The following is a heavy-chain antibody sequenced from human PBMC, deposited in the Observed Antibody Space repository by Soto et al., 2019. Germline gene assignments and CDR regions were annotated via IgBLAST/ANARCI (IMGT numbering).Heavy chain of an antibody. CDR1: GYTFTGYA. J-gene: IGHJ4*02. CDR3: ARAVAVAADFDY. V-gene: IGHV1-3*01. Sequence: ASVKVSCKASGYTFTGYAMHWVRQAPGQRLEWMGWINAGDGNTKYSQKFQGRVTITRDTSASAAYMELSSLSSEDTAVYYCARAVAVAADFDYWGQGTLVTVSS. D-gene: IGHD6-19*01. CDR2: INAGDGNT.